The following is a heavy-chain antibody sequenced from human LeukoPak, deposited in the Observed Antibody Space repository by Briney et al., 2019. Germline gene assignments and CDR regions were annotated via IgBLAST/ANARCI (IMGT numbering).Heavy chain of an antibody. CDR2: IYYSGNT. D-gene: IGHD2-21*02. V-gene: IGHV4-39*01. CDR1: GGSISSSSYY. CDR3: ARRYCGGDCTSDWFDP. Sequence: SETLSLTCTVSGGSISSSSYYWGWIRQPPGKGLEWIGSIYYSGNTYYNPSLKSRVTISVDTSKNQFSLKLSSVTAADTAVYYCARRYCGGDCTSDWFDPWGQGTLVTVSS. J-gene: IGHJ5*02.